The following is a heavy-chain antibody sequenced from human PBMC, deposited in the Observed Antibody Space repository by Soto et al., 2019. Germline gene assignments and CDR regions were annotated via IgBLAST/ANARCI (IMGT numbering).Heavy chain of an antibody. Sequence: GGSLRLSCAASGFTFSKAWMSWVRQAPGKGPEWVGRVKSKTDGETTGYATPVRGRFTISRDDSKNMLYLQMNSLQTEETALYYCTADGRSTEVWGFDPWSQGTLVTVSS. CDR1: GFTFSKAW. D-gene: IGHD1-26*01. J-gene: IGHJ5*02. CDR2: VKSKTDGETT. V-gene: IGHV3-15*01. CDR3: TADGRSTEVWGFDP.